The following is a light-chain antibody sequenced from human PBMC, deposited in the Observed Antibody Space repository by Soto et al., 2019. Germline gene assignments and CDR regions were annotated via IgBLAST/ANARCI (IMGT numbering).Light chain of an antibody. CDR2: EVS. V-gene: IGLV2-8*01. Sequence: QSVLTQPASVSGSPGQSITIPCSGRSSDLGGLNYVSWYQQHPGKVPKLMIYEVSKRPSGVPDRFSASKSGNTASLTVSGLQAEDEADYYCSSHGGANNFYVFGTGTKLTVL. CDR3: SSHGGANNFYV. J-gene: IGLJ1*01. CDR1: SSDLGGLNY.